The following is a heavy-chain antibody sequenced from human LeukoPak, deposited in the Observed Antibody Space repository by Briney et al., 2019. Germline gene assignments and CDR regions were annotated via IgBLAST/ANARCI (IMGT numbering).Heavy chain of an antibody. D-gene: IGHD3-10*01. CDR3: ARDNYGLDY. V-gene: IGHV3-30*04. Sequence: GGSLRLSCAASGFTFSNYAMHWVRQTPGKGLEWVAVISHDGSNKYYADSVKGRFTISRDNSKNTLYLQMNSLRAEDTAVYYCARDNYGLDYWGQGTLVTVSS. CDR2: ISHDGSNK. J-gene: IGHJ4*02. CDR1: GFTFSNYA.